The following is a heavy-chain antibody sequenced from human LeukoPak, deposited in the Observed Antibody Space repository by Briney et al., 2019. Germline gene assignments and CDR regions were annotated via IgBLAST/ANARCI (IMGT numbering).Heavy chain of an antibody. D-gene: IGHD1-26*01. Sequence: GGSLRLSCAASGFTFSTYNMNWVRQAPGKGLEWVSSISGSSSYIYYADSVKGRFSISRDNAKNSLYLQMNSLRAEDTAVYYCAKDRRSGSYWPYYFDYWGQGTLVTVSS. V-gene: IGHV3-21*01. CDR3: AKDRRSGSYWPYYFDY. CDR2: ISGSSSYI. J-gene: IGHJ4*02. CDR1: GFTFSTYN.